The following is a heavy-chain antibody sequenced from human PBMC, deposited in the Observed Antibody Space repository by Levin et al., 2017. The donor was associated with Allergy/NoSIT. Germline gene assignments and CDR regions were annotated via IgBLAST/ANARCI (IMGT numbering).Heavy chain of an antibody. J-gene: IGHJ5*02. CDR1: GFTFSNYW. CDR3: ARGGCSSTSWLDN. V-gene: IGHV3-74*01. CDR2: INSDGSNT. D-gene: IGHD2-2*01. Sequence: QPGGSPRLSCAASGFTFSNYWMHWVRQAPGKGLVWVSHINSDGSNTNYADSVKGRFTISRDNAKNTLYLQMNSLRDEDTAVYYCARGGCSSTSWLDNWGQGTLVTVSP.